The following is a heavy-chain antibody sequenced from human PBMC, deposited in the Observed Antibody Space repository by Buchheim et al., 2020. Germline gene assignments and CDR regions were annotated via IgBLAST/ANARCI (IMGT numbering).Heavy chain of an antibody. CDR3: ARVGPAAMLYYYYYMDV. D-gene: IGHD2-2*01. J-gene: IGHJ6*03. CDR1: GFTFGRYE. CDR2: ISSSGNTI. V-gene: IGHV3-48*03. Sequence: EVQLVESGGDLVQPGGSLRLSCAASGFTFGRYEMNWVRQAPGKGLEWVSYISSSGNTINYADSVKGRFTISRDNAKNSLYLQMNSLRAEDTAVYYCARVGPAAMLYYYYYMDVWGKGTT.